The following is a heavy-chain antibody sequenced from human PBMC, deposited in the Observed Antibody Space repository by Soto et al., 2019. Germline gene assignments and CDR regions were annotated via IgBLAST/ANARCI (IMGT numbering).Heavy chain of an antibody. D-gene: IGHD6-13*01. CDR3: AREGSSSSGGAGHYVYYYGMDA. Sequence: ASVKVSCKASGYTFTSYYMHWVRQAPGQGLEWMGIINPSGGSTSYAQKFQGRVTMTRDTSTSTVYMELSSLRSEDTAVYYCAREGSSSSGGAGHYVYYYGMDAWGQRTTVTVSS. CDR1: GYTFTSYY. J-gene: IGHJ6*02. CDR2: INPSGGST. V-gene: IGHV1-46*01.